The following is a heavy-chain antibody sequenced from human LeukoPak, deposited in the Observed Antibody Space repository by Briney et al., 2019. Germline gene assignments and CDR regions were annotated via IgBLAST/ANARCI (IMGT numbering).Heavy chain of an antibody. Sequence: SETLSLTCTVSGGSISSYYWSWIRQPPGKGLEWIGYIYNSGSTKYNPSLKSRVTISVDTSKNQFSLKLSSVTAADTAVYYCARWVVPAGLWYFDLWGRGTLVTVSS. CDR3: ARWVVPAGLWYFDL. CDR1: GGSISSYY. J-gene: IGHJ2*01. CDR2: IYNSGST. D-gene: IGHD2-2*01. V-gene: IGHV4-59*01.